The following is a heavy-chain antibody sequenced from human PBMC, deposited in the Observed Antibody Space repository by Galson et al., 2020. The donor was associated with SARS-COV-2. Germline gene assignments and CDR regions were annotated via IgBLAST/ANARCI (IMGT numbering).Heavy chain of an antibody. D-gene: IGHD3-22*01. J-gene: IGHJ4*02. CDR2: IYYSGST. CDR1: GGSISSGDYY. Sequence: SETLSLTCTVSGGSISSGDYYWSWIRQPPGKGLEWIGYIYYSGSTYYNPSLKSRVTISVDTSKNQFSLKLSSVTAADTAVYYCARAKAIEVDSSGYYFGSYDYWGQGTLVTVSS. V-gene: IGHV4-30-4*01. CDR3: ARAKAIEVDSSGYYFGSYDY.